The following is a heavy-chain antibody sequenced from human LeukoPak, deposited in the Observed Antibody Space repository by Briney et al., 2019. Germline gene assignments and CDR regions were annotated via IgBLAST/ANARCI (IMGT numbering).Heavy chain of an antibody. CDR1: GGSISISNYY. CDR2: FYYSGST. Sequence: PSETLSLTCTVSGGSISISNYYWGWLRQPPGKGLEWIGSFYYSGSTYYNPSLKSRVTISVDTSKSQFSLKLSSLTAADTAVYYCARKHWVMYYFDSWGQGTLVTVSS. D-gene: IGHD7-27*01. CDR3: ARKHWVMYYFDS. J-gene: IGHJ4*02. V-gene: IGHV4-39*01.